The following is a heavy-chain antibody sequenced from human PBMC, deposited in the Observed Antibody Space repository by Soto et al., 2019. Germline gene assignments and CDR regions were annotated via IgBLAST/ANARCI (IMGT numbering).Heavy chain of an antibody. J-gene: IGHJ4*02. V-gene: IGHV3-33*08. CDR3: ARDQGVVIIKDN. D-gene: IGHD6-6*01. CDR2: IWYDGTSK. CDR1: GFTFRNHA. Sequence: QVQLVESGGGVVEPGRSLRLSCAASGFTFRNHAMHWVRQAPAKGLEWVGLIWYDGTSKYYADSVNGRFTISRDNSKNTLYLEMNGLRVEDTAIYYWARDQGVVIIKDNWGQGTLVSVS.